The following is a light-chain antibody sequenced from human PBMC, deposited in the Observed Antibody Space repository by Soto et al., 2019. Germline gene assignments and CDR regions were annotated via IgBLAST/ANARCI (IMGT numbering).Light chain of an antibody. Sequence: EIVLTQSPGTLSLSPGEGATLSCRASQSVSSSYLAWYQQTPGQAPRLLIYAASSRATGIPDRFSGSGSGTDFTLTISRLDPEDFAVYYCQQYGSDMYIFGQGT. CDR2: AAS. V-gene: IGKV3-20*01. CDR3: QQYGSDMYI. J-gene: IGKJ2*01. CDR1: QSVSSSY.